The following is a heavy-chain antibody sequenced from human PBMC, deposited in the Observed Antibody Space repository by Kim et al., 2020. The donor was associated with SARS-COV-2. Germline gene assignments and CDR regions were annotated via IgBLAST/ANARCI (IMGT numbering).Heavy chain of an antibody. J-gene: IGHJ4*02. V-gene: IGHV3-9*01. D-gene: IGHD3-3*01. Sequence: GGSLRLSCAASGFTFDDFAMHWVRQGPGKGLEWVSGISWNSGTMAYADSVKGRFTISRDNAKNSLFLQMNSLRPEDTAFYYCAKDIGIDTYYGADDIGPLDSWGQGILVTVSS. CDR1: GFTFDDFA. CDR2: ISWNSGTM. CDR3: AKDIGIDTYYGADDIGPLDS.